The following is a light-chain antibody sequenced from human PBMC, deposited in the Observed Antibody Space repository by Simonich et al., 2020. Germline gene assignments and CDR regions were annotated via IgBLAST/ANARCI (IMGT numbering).Light chain of an antibody. V-gene: IGLV3-25*03. CDR3: QSADSSGTYRV. CDR1: ALPKQY. CDR2: KDS. Sequence: SYELTQPPSVSVSPGQTARITCFGDALPKQYAYWYQQKPGQAPVLVIYKDSVRPSGIPERFSGSSSGTTVTLTISGVQAEDEADYYCQSADSSGTYRVFGGGTKLTVL. J-gene: IGLJ3*02.